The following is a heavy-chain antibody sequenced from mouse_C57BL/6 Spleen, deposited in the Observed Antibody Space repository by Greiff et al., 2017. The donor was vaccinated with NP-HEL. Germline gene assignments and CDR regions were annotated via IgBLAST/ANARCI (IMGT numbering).Heavy chain of an antibody. CDR1: GYTFTSYW. Sequence: QVQLQQPGAELVRPGSSVKLSCKASGYTFTSYWMDWVKQRPGQGLEWIGNIYPSDSETHYNQKFKDKATLTVDKSSSTAYMQLSSLTSEDSAVYYCASYDYGAWFAYWGQGTLVTVSA. CDR3: ASYDYGAWFAY. J-gene: IGHJ3*01. D-gene: IGHD2-4*01. CDR2: IYPSDSET. V-gene: IGHV1-61*01.